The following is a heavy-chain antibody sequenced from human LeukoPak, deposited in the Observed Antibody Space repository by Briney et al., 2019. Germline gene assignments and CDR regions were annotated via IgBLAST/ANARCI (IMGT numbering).Heavy chain of an antibody. CDR3: ARGGGYYPIDY. V-gene: IGHV3-23*01. D-gene: IGHD2-15*01. J-gene: IGHJ4*02. CDR2: ISCGGGST. CDR1: GFTFTSYS. Sequence: GGSLRLSCAASGFTFTSYSMNWVRQAPGKGLEWVSTISCGGGSTYYADSVKGRFTISRDNSKNTLYLQVNSLRAEDTAVYYCARGGGYYPIDYWGQGTLVTVSS.